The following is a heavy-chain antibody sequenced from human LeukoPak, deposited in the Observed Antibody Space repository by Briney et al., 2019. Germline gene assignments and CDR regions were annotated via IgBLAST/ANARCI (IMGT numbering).Heavy chain of an antibody. J-gene: IGHJ4*02. CDR3: ARDSSGWGIDY. Sequence: GASVKVSCKASGYTFTSYDINWVRQATGQGLEWMGWMNPNSGNTGYAQKLQGRVTMTTDTSTSTAYMELRSLRSDDTAVYYCARDSSGWGIDYWGQGTLVTVSS. CDR2: MNPNSGNT. D-gene: IGHD6-19*01. V-gene: IGHV1-8*02. CDR1: GYTFTSYD.